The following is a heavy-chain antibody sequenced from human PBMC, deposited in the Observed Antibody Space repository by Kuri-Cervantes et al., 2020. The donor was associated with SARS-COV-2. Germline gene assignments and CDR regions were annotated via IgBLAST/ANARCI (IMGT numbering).Heavy chain of an antibody. J-gene: IGHJ4*02. CDR3: ARDVARGGLVRRGNPYYFDY. CDR1: GFTFGDYA. CDR2: IKQDGSEK. Sequence: GESLKISCTASGFTFGDYAMSWVRQAPGKGLEWVANIKQDGSEKYYVDSVKGRFTISRDNAKNSLYLQMNSLRAEDTAVYYCARDVARGGLVRRGNPYYFDYWGQGTLVTVSS. V-gene: IGHV3-7*01. D-gene: IGHD3-16*01.